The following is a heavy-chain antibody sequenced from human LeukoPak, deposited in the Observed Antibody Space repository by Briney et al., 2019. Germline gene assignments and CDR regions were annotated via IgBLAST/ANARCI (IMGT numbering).Heavy chain of an antibody. J-gene: IGHJ6*03. D-gene: IGHD3-22*01. CDR3: ARGTYYYDSSGYSSYNYYCMDV. CDR2: IYYSGTT. CDR1: GGSISRSGYY. Sequence: SETLSLTCAVSGGSISRSGYYWNWIRQPPGKGLEWIGYIYYSGTTNYNPSLKSRVTISVDTSKNQFSLKLSSVTAADTAVYYCARGTYYYDSSGYSSYNYYCMDVWGKGTTVTVSS. V-gene: IGHV4-61*08.